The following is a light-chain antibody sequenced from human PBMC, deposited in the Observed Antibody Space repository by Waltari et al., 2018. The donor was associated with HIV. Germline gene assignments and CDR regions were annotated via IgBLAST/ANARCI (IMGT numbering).Light chain of an antibody. J-gene: IGLJ3*02. CDR3: SAWDDSLNGPV. CDR2: RNN. V-gene: IGLV1-44*01. Sequence: QSVLTQPPSASGTPGQRVTISCSGSSSNIGSNTVKWYQQLPGTAPKLLIYRNNRRPSGVPDRFSGSKSGTSASLAISGLQSEDEADYYCSAWDDSLNGPVFGGGTKLTVL. CDR1: SSNIGSNT.